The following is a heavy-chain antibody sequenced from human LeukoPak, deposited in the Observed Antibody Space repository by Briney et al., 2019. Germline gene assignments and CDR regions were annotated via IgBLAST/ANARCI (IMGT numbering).Heavy chain of an antibody. CDR3: ARDDPGDY. V-gene: IGHV3-48*03. J-gene: IGHJ4*02. CDR2: ITSSGSKT. Sequence: GGSLRLSCAASGFTFSSYEMNWVRQAPGKGLEWLSYITSSGSKTYYADSVKGRFTISRDNAKNSLYLQMNSLRAEDTAVYYCARDDPGDYWGQGTLVTVSS. CDR1: GFTFSSYE.